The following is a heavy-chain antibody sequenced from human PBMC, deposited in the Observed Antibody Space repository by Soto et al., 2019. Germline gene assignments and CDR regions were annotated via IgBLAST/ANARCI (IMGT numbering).Heavy chain of an antibody. J-gene: IGHJ4*02. Sequence: QVQLVESGGGVVQPGRSLRLSCAASGFTFSSYGMHWVRQAPGKGLQWVAVISYDGNNKYYADSVKGRFTISRDNSKNTLYLQMNSLIAESTAVYYCAKAVYNWNDGFFDYWGQGTLVTVSS. CDR1: GFTFSSYG. CDR2: ISYDGNNK. CDR3: AKAVYNWNDGFFDY. D-gene: IGHD1-1*01. V-gene: IGHV3-30*18.